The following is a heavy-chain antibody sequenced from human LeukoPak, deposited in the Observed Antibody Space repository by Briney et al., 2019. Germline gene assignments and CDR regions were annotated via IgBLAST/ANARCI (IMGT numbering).Heavy chain of an antibody. CDR2: IYYSGST. CDR3: ARVYYSNSYDYWYFDL. CDR1: GGSIRSYY. Sequence: SETLSLTCTVSGGSIRSYYWSWIRQPPGKGLEWIAYIYYSGSTNYNPSLKSRVTISVDTSKNQFSLKLSSVTAADTAVYYCARVYYSNSYDYWYFDLWGRGTLVTV. V-gene: IGHV4-59*01. J-gene: IGHJ2*01. D-gene: IGHD6-13*01.